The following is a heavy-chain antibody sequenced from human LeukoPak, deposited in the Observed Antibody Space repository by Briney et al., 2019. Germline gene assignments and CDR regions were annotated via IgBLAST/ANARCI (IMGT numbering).Heavy chain of an antibody. V-gene: IGHV3-23*01. CDR3: ARDRRLSKTTVVTQNWFDP. CDR1: GFTFSTYA. D-gene: IGHD4-23*01. Sequence: LGGSLRLSCAASGFTFSTYAMSWVRQAPGKGLEWVSSISGSGGSTFYADSVKGRFTISRDNSKNTLYLQMNSLRAEDTAVCYCARDRRLSKTTVVTQNWFDPWGQGTLVTVSS. CDR2: ISGSGGST. J-gene: IGHJ5*02.